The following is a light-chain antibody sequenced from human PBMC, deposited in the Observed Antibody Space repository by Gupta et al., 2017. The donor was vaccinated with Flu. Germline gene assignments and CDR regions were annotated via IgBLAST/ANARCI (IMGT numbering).Light chain of an antibody. CDR2: GAY. J-gene: IGKJ4*01. CDR1: QDIRKD. CDR3: LQHYKIPFT. V-gene: IGKV1-6*01. Sequence: IQVTQSPSSLSASVGDSVTITCRASQDIRKDLGCDQQKPGKAPRSLWFGAYSLHSGGPSRGRGRGSGTDFILTTRRVKPEDFSTYYCLQHYKIPFTFGRGTKVEIK.